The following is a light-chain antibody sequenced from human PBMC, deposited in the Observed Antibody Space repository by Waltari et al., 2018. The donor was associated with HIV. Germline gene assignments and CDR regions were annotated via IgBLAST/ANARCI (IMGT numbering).Light chain of an antibody. Sequence: SYELTQPPSMSVSPGQTARITCFGDALPNRYAYWYQQRPGQAPVLVIYKDRERPSGIPERFSGFNSGTTVTLIISGVQPEDEADYYCQSADRSGSHVVFGGGTKVTV. CDR1: ALPNRY. CDR2: KDR. CDR3: QSADRSGSHVV. V-gene: IGLV3-25*03. J-gene: IGLJ2*01.